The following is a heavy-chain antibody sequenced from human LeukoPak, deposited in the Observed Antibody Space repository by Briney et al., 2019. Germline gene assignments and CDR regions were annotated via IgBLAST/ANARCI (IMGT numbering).Heavy chain of an antibody. Sequence: XRQAXXQGLXXXXXXSAYNGNTNYAQKLQGRVTMTTDTSTSTAYMELRSLRSDDTAVYYCATPSPSDYGDYFAFDIWGQGTMVTVSS. CDR3: ATPSPSDYGDYFAFDI. D-gene: IGHD4-17*01. V-gene: IGHV1-18*01. J-gene: IGHJ3*02. CDR2: XSAYNGNT.